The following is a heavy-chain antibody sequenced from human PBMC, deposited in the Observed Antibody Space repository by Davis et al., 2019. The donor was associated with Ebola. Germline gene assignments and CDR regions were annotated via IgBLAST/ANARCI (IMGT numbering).Heavy chain of an antibody. D-gene: IGHD5-12*01. Sequence: GESLKISCTASGLTLINYAMTWVRQAPGKGLEWVSSISGESGSSYYADSVRGRFTLSRDNSKNTLYLQMNSLRADDTAVYYCATKGDIVATGRSAYDYWGQGTLVTVSS. CDR2: ISGESGSS. CDR3: ATKGDIVATGRSAYDY. J-gene: IGHJ4*02. V-gene: IGHV3-23*01. CDR1: GLTLINYA.